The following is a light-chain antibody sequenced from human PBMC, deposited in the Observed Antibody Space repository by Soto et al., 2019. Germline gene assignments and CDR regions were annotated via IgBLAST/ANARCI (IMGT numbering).Light chain of an antibody. Sequence: QSVLTQPASVSGSPGQSITISCTGTSSDVGGYNYVSWYQQHPGKAHKLMTYDVSNRPSGVSNRFSGSKSGNTASLTISGLQAEDEADYYCSSYTSSSLHVFGTGTKVTV. CDR1: SSDVGGYNY. CDR2: DVS. V-gene: IGLV2-14*03. CDR3: SSYTSSSLHV. J-gene: IGLJ1*01.